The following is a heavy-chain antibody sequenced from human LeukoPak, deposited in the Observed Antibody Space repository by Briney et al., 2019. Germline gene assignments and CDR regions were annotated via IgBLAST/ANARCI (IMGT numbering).Heavy chain of an antibody. CDR3: AKELTTERTPGVDS. CDR2: LSGSGDTT. CDR1: GFTFCSYY. Sequence: GGSLTLSCTASGFTFCSYYVSWVRQGPGTGLEWVSALSGSGDTTFYADSVKGRFTISRDNSKKTLYLQVNSLRAEDTAVYFCAKELTTERTPGVDSWGQGTLVTVSS. D-gene: IGHD4-17*01. V-gene: IGHV3-23*01. J-gene: IGHJ4*02.